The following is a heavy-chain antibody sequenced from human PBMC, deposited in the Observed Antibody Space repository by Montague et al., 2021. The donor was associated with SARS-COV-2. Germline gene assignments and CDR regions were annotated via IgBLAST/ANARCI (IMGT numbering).Heavy chain of an antibody. Sequence: CAISGDSVAINSAAWNWIRQSPSRGLEWLGMTYYRSKWYNDYAVSVKSRITINPDTSKNQFSLQLNSVTPEDTAVYYCARGVSWLYYFDDWGQGTLVTVSS. V-gene: IGHV6-1*01. J-gene: IGHJ4*02. CDR3: ARGVSWLYYFDD. D-gene: IGHD6-13*01. CDR1: GDSVAINSAA. CDR2: TYYRSKWYN.